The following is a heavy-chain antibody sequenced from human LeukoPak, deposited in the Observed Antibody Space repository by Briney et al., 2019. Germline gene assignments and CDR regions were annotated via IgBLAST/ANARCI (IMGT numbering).Heavy chain of an antibody. CDR2: ISWNSGSI. J-gene: IGHJ6*02. Sequence: GGSLRLSCAASGFTFDDYAMHWVRQAPGEGLEWVSGISWNSGSIGYADSVKGRFTISRDNAKNSLYLQMNSLRAEDTALYYCAKVQDCSSTSCYSTYYYGMDVWGQGTTVTVSS. CDR1: GFTFDDYA. D-gene: IGHD2-2*01. CDR3: AKVQDCSSTSCYSTYYYGMDV. V-gene: IGHV3-9*01.